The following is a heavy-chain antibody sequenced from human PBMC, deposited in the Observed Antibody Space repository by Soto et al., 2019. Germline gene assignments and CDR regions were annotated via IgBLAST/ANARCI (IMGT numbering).Heavy chain of an antibody. Sequence: QLQLQESGSGLVKPSETLSLTCAVSGGSISSGGYSWSWIRQPPGKGLEWIGYIYHSGSTYYNPSLKSRVTISVDRSKNQFSMKLRSVTAADTVVYYCARAGGTVVDYWGQGTLVTVSS. CDR1: GGSISSGGYS. D-gene: IGHD3-16*01. J-gene: IGHJ4*02. CDR3: ARAGGTVVDY. V-gene: IGHV4-30-2*01. CDR2: IYHSGST.